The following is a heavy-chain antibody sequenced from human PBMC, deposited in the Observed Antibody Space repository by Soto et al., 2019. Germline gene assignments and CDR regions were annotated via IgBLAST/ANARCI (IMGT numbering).Heavy chain of an antibody. V-gene: IGHV5-51*03. CDR2: SYPGDSDN. CDR1: VYSFTSYW. D-gene: IGHD6-13*01. CDR3: AKSGSSSWYVY. J-gene: IGHJ4*02. Sequence: EVQLVQSGAEVKNPGESLKISCKCCVYSFTSYWIGWLRQMGGKGLEWMGISYPGDSDNRYSPSFQGQVIISDDKFISTDYLQWSSLKASDTAMYYCAKSGSSSWYVYWGQGTLVTVSS.